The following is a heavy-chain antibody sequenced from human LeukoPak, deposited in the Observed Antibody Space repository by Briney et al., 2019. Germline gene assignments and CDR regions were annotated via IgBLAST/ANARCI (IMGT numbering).Heavy chain of an antibody. J-gene: IGHJ4*02. V-gene: IGHV3-23*01. CDR1: GFTFSSYA. CDR3: AKDSDRIAAAGAFDY. Sequence: GGPLRLSCAASGFTFSSYAMSWVRQAPGKGLEWVSATSGSGGSTYYADSVKGRFTISRDNSKNTLYLQMNSLRAEDTAVYYCAKDSDRIAAAGAFDYWGQGTLVTVSS. CDR2: TSGSGGST. D-gene: IGHD6-13*01.